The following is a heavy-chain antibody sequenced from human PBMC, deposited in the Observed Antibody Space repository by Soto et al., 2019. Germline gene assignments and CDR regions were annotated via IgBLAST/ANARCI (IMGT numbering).Heavy chain of an antibody. CDR3: AADLPDWGAYAFDY. J-gene: IGHJ4*02. V-gene: IGHV3-15*07. D-gene: IGHD3-16*01. Sequence: EVQLVESGGGLVEPGGALRLSCAASGFSFTYAWLNWVRQAPGQGLEWVGRIKSMPDGGTTDYAAPVKGRFTISRDDLGNTVYLQMNSLKTEDTAVYYCAADLPDWGAYAFDYWGQGTLVTCSP. CDR1: GFSFTYAW. CDR2: IKSMPDGGTT.